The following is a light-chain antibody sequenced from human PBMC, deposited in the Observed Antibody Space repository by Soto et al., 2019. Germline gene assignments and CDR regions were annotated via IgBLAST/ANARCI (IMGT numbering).Light chain of an antibody. V-gene: IGLV2-14*01. CDR3: SSYAGRYTYV. Sequence: QSALTQPASVSGSPGQSITISCTGTSSDVGGYNYVSWYQQHPGEAPKLMIYEVSNRPSGVSNRFSGSKSGNTASLTISGLQAGDAADYYCSSYAGRYTYVFGTGTKVTVL. CDR2: EVS. J-gene: IGLJ1*01. CDR1: SSDVGGYNY.